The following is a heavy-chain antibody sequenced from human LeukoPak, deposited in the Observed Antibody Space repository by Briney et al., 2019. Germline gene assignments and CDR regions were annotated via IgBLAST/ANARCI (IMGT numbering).Heavy chain of an antibody. Sequence: GGSLRLSCAASGFTVSSNYMSWVRLAPGKGLEWVSVIYSGGSTYYADSVKGRFTISRDNSKNTLYLQMNSLRAEDTAVYYCARGPLPAAPTFFDYWGQGTLVTVSS. V-gene: IGHV3-66*01. CDR3: ARGPLPAAPTFFDY. D-gene: IGHD2-2*01. CDR2: IYSGGST. J-gene: IGHJ4*02. CDR1: GFTVSSNY.